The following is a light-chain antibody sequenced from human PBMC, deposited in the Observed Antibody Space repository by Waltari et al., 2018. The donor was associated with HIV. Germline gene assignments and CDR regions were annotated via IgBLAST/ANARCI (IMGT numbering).Light chain of an antibody. V-gene: IGLV2-14*03. CDR3: SSFSSGPSLYI. CDR2: DVH. CDR1: EHDISLDTS. J-gene: IGLJ1*01. Sequence: SALIQPASVSGSPGQSITLVCSGSEHDISLDTSLSWYQQFSGKAPQLIIYDVHKRPAGLSDRFSGSKSGNMASLTISGLQTDDEAVYFCSSFSSGPSLYIFG.